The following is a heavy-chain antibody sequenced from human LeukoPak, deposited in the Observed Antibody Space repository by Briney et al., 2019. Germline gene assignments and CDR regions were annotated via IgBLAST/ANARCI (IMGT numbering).Heavy chain of an antibody. CDR3: ARGPYLYSSVGY. CDR2: ISAYNGNT. Sequence: ASVKVSCKASGYTFTSYGISWVRQAPGQGLEWMGWISAYNGNTNYAQKFQGRVTMTRDTSISTAYMELSSLRSEDTAVYYCARGPYLYSSVGYWGQGTLVTVSS. J-gene: IGHJ4*02. CDR1: GYTFTSYG. V-gene: IGHV1-18*01. D-gene: IGHD6-25*01.